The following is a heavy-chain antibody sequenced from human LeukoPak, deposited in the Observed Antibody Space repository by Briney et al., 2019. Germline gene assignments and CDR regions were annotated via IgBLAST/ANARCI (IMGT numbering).Heavy chain of an antibody. CDR2: IIPIFGTA. J-gene: IGHJ4*02. V-gene: IGHV1-69*06. Sequence: ASVKVSCKASGGTFSSYAISWVRQAPGQGLEWMGGIIPIFGTANYAQKFQGRVTITADKSTSTAHMELSSLRSEDTAVYYCARDRGAVAGTFDYWGQGTLVTVSS. CDR3: ARDRGAVAGTFDY. CDR1: GGTFSSYA. D-gene: IGHD6-19*01.